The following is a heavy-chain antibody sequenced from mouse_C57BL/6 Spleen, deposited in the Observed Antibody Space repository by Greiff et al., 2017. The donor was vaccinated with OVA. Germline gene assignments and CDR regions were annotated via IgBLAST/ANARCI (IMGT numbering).Heavy chain of an antibody. Sequence: VQLQQSGAELVKPGASVKLSCTASGFNIKDYYMHWVKQRTEQGLEWIGRIDPEDGETTSAPKFQGKATITADTSSNTAYLQLSSLTSEDTAVYYCTREGVYDGYYVSAMDYWGRGTSVTVSS. J-gene: IGHJ4*01. D-gene: IGHD2-3*01. CDR3: TREGVYDGYYVSAMDY. V-gene: IGHV14-2*01. CDR2: IDPEDGET. CDR1: GFNIKDYY.